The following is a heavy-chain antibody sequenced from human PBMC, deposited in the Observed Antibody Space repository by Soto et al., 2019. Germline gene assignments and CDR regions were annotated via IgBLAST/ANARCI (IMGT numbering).Heavy chain of an antibody. D-gene: IGHD2-15*01. CDR1: GGSISSGGYY. CDR2: IYYSGST. J-gene: IGHJ5*02. V-gene: IGHV4-31*03. CDR3: ARDQSSSQHLVDNNWLDP. Sequence: SETLSLTCTVSGGSISSGGYYWSWIRQHPGKGLEWIGYIYYSGSTYYNPSLKSRVTISVDTSKNQFSLKLSSVTAADTAVYYCARDQSSSQHLVDNNWLDPCGQGPLVTVYS.